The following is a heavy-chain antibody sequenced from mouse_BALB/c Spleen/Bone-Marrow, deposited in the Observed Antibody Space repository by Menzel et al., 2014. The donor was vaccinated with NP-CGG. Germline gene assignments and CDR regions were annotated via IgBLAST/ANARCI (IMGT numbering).Heavy chain of an antibody. CDR1: GFTFTDYY. D-gene: IGHD2-1*01. CDR2: IRNKANGYTT. Sequence: EVNVVESGGGLVQPGGSLRLSCATSGFTFTDYYMSWVRQPPGKAPEWLGFIRNKANGYTTEYSASVKGRFTISRDNSQSILYLQMNTLRAEDSAAYYCARDYGNYVRFAYWGQGTLVTVSA. CDR3: ARDYGNYVRFAY. V-gene: IGHV7-3*02. J-gene: IGHJ3*01.